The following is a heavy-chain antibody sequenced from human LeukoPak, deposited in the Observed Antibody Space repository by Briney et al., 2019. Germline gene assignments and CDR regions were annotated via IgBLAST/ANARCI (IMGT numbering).Heavy chain of an antibody. CDR1: GGSISSYY. CDR2: IYYSGST. V-gene: IGHV4-59*01. J-gene: IGHJ3*02. D-gene: IGHD4-17*01. CDR3: ARPQQLDYGDYSLAFDI. Sequence: PSETLSLTCTVSGGSISSYYWSWIRQPPGKGLEWIGYIYYSGSTNYNPSLKSRVTISVDTSKNQFSLKLSSVTAEDTAVYYCARPQQLDYGDYSLAFDIWGQGTMVTVSS.